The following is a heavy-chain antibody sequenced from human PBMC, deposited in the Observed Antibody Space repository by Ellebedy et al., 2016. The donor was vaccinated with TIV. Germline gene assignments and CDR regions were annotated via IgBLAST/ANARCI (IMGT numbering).Heavy chain of an antibody. Sequence: SGPTLVKPTQTLTLTCTFSGFSLSTSGMCVSWIRQPPGKALEWLARIDWDDDKYYSTSLKTRLTISKDTSKNQVVLTMTNMDPVDTATYYCAREGSVVGFHPGMDVWGQGTTVTVSS. CDR2: IDWDDDK. V-gene: IGHV2-70*11. D-gene: IGHD2-15*01. J-gene: IGHJ6*02. CDR1: GFSLSTSGMC. CDR3: AREGSVVGFHPGMDV.